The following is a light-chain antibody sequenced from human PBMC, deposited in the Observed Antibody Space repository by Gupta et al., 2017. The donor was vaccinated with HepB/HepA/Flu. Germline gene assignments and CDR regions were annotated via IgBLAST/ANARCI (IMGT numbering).Light chain of an antibody. CDR1: QSVSSIY. J-gene: IGKJ3*01. V-gene: IGKV3-20*01. CDR3: QQEGNSPFT. Sequence: EIVLTQSPGTLSLSPGERATLSCRASQSVSSIYLAWYQQKPGQAPRLLIYGASSRAAGIPDRFSGSGSGTDFTLTISRLEPEDFAVYYCQQEGNSPFTFGHGTKVDIK. CDR2: GAS.